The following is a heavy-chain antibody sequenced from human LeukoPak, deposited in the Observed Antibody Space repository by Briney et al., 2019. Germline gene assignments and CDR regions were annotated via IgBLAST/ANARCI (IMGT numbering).Heavy chain of an antibody. CDR2: IDTAGDT. V-gene: IGHV3-13*01. Sequence: GGSLRLSCAASGFTFSSYDMHWVRQATGKGLEWVSAIDTAGDTYYPGSVKGRFTISRENAKNSLYLQMNSLRAGDTAVYYCARGFYGSGSYYNPLFDYWGQGTLVTVSS. CDR1: GFTFSSYD. D-gene: IGHD3-10*01. J-gene: IGHJ4*02. CDR3: ARGFYGSGSYYNPLFDY.